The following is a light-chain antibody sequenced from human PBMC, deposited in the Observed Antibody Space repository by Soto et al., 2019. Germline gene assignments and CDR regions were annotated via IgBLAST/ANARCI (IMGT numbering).Light chain of an antibody. CDR2: DAS. Sequence: EIVLTQSQATLSLSPGERGTLSCRASESISGYLAWYQQRPGQAPRLLIYDASNRATGIPARFSGSGSGTDFTRTSSSLEAEDFGVYYCQQRSKWPITFGQGTRLEIK. V-gene: IGKV3-11*01. J-gene: IGKJ5*01. CDR3: QQRSKWPIT. CDR1: ESISGY.